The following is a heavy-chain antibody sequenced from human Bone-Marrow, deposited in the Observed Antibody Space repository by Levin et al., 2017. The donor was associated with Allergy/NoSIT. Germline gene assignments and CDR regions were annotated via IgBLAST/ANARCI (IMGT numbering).Heavy chain of an antibody. D-gene: IGHD5-18*01. J-gene: IGHJ6*02. Sequence: GGSLRLSCVASGLTVNSNYMSWVRQRPGKGLEWVAVVYAGSTTSATDSVNGRFIISRDKSKNTLFLQIDSLTVEDTAVYYCAKGSGGYSYGRDYSYAMDVWGQGTTVTVSS. CDR1: GLTVNSNY. V-gene: IGHV3-66*01. CDR2: VYAGSTT. CDR3: AKGSGGYSYGRDYSYAMDV.